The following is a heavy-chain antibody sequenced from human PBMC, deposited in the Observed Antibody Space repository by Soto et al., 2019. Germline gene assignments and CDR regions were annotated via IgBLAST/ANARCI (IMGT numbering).Heavy chain of an antibody. CDR3: ARVVGATGYYYYGMDV. Sequence: PSETLSLTCTVSGVSISSGAYYWSWIRQHPGKGLEWIGYIYYSGSTYYNPSLKSRVIVSVDTSKNQFSLKLSSVTAADTAVYYCARVVGATGYYYYGMDVWGQGTTVTVS. D-gene: IGHD1-26*01. CDR2: IYYSGST. V-gene: IGHV4-31*02. J-gene: IGHJ6*02. CDR1: GVSISSGAYY.